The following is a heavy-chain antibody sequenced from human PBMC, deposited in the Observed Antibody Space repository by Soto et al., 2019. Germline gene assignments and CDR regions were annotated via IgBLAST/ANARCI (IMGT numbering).Heavy chain of an antibody. CDR3: VSFGGWPDNWFDP. Sequence: PGGSLRLPCAASGFTCSSYAMSWVRQAPGKGLEWVSAISGSGGSTYYADSVKGRFTISRDNSKNTLYLQMNSLRAEDTAVYYCVSFGGWPDNWFDPWGQGTLVTVSS. J-gene: IGHJ5*02. D-gene: IGHD6-19*01. CDR1: GFTCSSYA. V-gene: IGHV3-23*01. CDR2: ISGSGGST.